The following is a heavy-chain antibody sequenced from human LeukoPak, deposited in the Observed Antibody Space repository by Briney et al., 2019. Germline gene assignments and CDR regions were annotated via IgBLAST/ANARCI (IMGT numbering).Heavy chain of an antibody. J-gene: IGHJ4*02. CDR3: AKDMWELPLAPVDY. D-gene: IGHD1-26*01. V-gene: IGHV3-9*01. Sequence: LPGGSLRLSCAASGFTFDDYAMHWVRQAPGKGLEWVSGISWNSGSIGYADSVKGRFTISRDNAKNSLYLQTNSLRAEDTALYYCAKDMWELPLAPVDYWGQGTLVTVSS. CDR1: GFTFDDYA. CDR2: ISWNSGSI.